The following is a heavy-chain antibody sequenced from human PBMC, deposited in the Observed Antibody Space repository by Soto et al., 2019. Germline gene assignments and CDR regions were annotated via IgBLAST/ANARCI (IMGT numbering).Heavy chain of an antibody. CDR1: GYDFTTYG. CDR2: ISAHNGNT. V-gene: IGHV1-18*01. D-gene: IGHD1-1*01. CDR3: ARGRYGDY. J-gene: IGHJ4*02. Sequence: QVHLVQSGAEVKKPGASVKVSCKGSGYDFTTYGTTWVRQAPGQGLEWMAWISAHNGNTDYAQKLQGRVTVTRDTSTSTAYMELRSLRSDDTAMYYSARGRYGDYWGQGALVTVSS.